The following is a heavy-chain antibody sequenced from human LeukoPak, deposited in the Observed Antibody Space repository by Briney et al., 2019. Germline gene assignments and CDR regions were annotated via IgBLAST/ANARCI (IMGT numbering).Heavy chain of an antibody. CDR1: GGSISSTNYY. J-gene: IGHJ4*02. V-gene: IGHV4-39*01. CDR2: IYFSGDT. CDR3: ARASCGGGSCYTTRKYFDY. D-gene: IGHD2-15*01. Sequence: PSETLSLTCTVSGGSISSTNYYWGWIRQPPGKGLEWIGTIYFSGDTYYNSSLKSRVTMSVNTSKNQFSLKLSSVTAADTAVYYCARASCGGGSCYTTRKYFDYWGQGTLLTVSS.